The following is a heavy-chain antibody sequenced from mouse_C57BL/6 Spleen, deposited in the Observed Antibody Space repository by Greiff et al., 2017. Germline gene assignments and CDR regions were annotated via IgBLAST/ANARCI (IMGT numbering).Heavy chain of an antibody. CDR1: GYAFTNYL. J-gene: IGHJ3*01. CDR2: INAGSGGT. CDR3: ARSGYGKGGTWFAY. Sequence: QVQLKQSGAELVRPGTSVKVSCKASGYAFTNYLIEWVKQRPGQGLEWIGVINAGSGGTNYNEKFKGKATLTADKSSSTAYMQLSSLTSEDSAVYFCARSGYGKGGTWFAYWGQGTLVTVSA. V-gene: IGHV1-54*01. D-gene: IGHD2-1*01.